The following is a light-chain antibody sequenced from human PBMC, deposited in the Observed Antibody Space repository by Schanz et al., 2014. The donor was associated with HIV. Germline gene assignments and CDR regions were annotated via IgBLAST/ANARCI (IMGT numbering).Light chain of an antibody. CDR1: SSDVGGYNY. CDR3: CSFTSSNTLL. V-gene: IGLV2-14*03. CDR2: DVS. J-gene: IGLJ2*01. Sequence: QSVLTQPASVSGSPGQSITISCTGTSSDVGGYNYVSWYQQHPGKAPKLMIYDVSNRPSGVSNRFSGSKSGNTAFLTISGLQAEDEADYYCCSFTSSNTLLFGGGTKLTVL.